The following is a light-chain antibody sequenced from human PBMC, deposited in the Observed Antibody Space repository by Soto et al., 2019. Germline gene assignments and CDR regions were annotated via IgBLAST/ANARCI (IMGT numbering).Light chain of an antibody. CDR3: QQYYNLPMYT. CDR1: QDIRNY. CDR2: NAS. Sequence: DIQMTQSPSSLSASVGDRVTITCQASQDIRNYVNWYQQKPGKAPQLLIYNASNLETGVPSRFSGSGSGTDFTFTISSLQPEDIATYYCQQYYNLPMYTFGQGTKLEIK. J-gene: IGKJ2*01. V-gene: IGKV1-33*01.